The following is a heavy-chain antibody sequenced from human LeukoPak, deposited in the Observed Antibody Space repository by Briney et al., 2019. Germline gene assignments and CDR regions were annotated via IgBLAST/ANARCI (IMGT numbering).Heavy chain of an antibody. D-gene: IGHD3-3*02. Sequence: PGGSLRLSCAASGFKFRNYGMHWVRQAPGKGLEWVVVIYYDGSKKYYADSVKGRFTISRDNSKNTVPMEMNSLRVEDTAVYYCATSLGESTFETWGQGTLVTVSS. J-gene: IGHJ5*02. CDR1: GFKFRNYG. V-gene: IGHV3-33*01. CDR2: IYYDGSKK. CDR3: ATSLGESTFET.